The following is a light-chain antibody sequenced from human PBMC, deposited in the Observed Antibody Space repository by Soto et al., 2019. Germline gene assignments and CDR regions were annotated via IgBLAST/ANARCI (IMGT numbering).Light chain of an antibody. CDR3: AQRVWPWK. V-gene: IGKV3-11*01. CDR2: DAS. CDR1: QSVSSQ. J-gene: IGKJ1*01. Sequence: EIVLTQSPATLSLSPGERATLSCRASQSVSSQLAWYQHKPGQPPRLLIYDASNRATGIPDRFSGSGSGTDFTLTISNLEPEDFAVYYCAQRVWPWKVGQGTKVDIK.